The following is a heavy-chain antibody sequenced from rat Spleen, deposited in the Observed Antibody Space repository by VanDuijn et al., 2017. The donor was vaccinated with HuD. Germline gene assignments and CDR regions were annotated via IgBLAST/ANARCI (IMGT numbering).Heavy chain of an antibody. Sequence: EVQLVESGGGLVQPGRSLKLSCAASGFTFSNYGMHWIRQAPTKGLEWVASISPSGVSTYYGDSVKGRFTISRDNEKSTLYLQMSSLRSEDTATYHCSSHRHYTVYVMDAWGQGASVTVSS. V-gene: IGHV5-19*01. D-gene: IGHD1-1*01. CDR3: SSHRHYTVYVMDA. CDR1: GFTFSNYG. CDR2: ISPSGVST. J-gene: IGHJ4*01.